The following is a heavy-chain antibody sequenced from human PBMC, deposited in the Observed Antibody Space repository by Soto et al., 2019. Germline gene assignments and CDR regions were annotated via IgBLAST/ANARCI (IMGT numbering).Heavy chain of an antibody. J-gene: IGHJ6*02. Sequence: PGESLKISCKGSGYGFTIYWIAWVRQMPGKGLEWMGIIYPGDSDARYSPSFQGQVTISADKSISTAYLQWSRLKASDTGMYYCARPRSGSYRLDYYGMDVWGQGTTVTVSS. D-gene: IGHD3-10*01. V-gene: IGHV5-51*01. CDR3: ARPRSGSYRLDYYGMDV. CDR2: IYPGDSDA. CDR1: GYGFTIYW.